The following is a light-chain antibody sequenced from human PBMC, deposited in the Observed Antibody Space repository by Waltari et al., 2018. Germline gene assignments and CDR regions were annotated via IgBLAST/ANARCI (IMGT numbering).Light chain of an antibody. CDR2: KAS. CDR1: HDVKNN. Sequence: TCRASHDVKNNLAWLQQKPGKAPKVLIHKASRLESGVPSRFSGSGFGTEFILSISSLQPDDFATYYCQEYDSLPITFGGGTKVEIK. CDR3: QEYDSLPIT. J-gene: IGKJ4*01. V-gene: IGKV1-5*03.